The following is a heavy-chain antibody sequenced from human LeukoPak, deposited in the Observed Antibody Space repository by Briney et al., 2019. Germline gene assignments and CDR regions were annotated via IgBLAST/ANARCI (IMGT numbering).Heavy chain of an antibody. D-gene: IGHD6-6*01. Sequence: GGSLRLSCAASGFTFSSYWMSWVRQAPGKGLEWVANIKEDGSKKYYVDSVKGRFTISRDNSKNSLYLQMNSLRAEDTALYYCAKDGAARPDYYYYYYMDVWGKGTTVTVSS. CDR3: AKDGAARPDYYYYYYMDV. CDR1: GFTFSSYW. CDR2: IKEDGSKK. V-gene: IGHV3-7*03. J-gene: IGHJ6*03.